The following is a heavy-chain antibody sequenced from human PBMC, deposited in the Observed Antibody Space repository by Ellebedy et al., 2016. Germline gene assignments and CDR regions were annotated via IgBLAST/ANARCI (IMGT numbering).Heavy chain of an antibody. V-gene: IGHV3-33*08. CDR1: GFTLNSYV. D-gene: IGHD1-1*01. CDR2: IWYDGSKK. CDR3: VRGNQWNEERGCFDP. Sequence: GGSLRLSCAASGFTLNSYVMHWVRQAPGKGLEWVARIWYDGSKKYYAESVKGRFTISRDNSKSTVHLQMNSLRAEDTAVYYCVRGNQWNEERGCFDPWGQGTLVTVSS. J-gene: IGHJ5*02.